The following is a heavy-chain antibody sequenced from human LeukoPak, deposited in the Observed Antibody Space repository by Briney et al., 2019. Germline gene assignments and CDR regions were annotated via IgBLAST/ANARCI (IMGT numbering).Heavy chain of an antibody. J-gene: IGHJ6*03. V-gene: IGHV4-59*01. D-gene: IGHD5-18*01. CDR3: ARGIQLRDYYYYYYYMDV. Sequence: SETLSLTRTVSGGSISSYYWSWIRQPPGKGLEWIGYIYYSGSTNYNPSLKSRVTISVDTSKNQFSLKLSSVTAADTAVYYCARGIQLRDYYYYYYYMDVWGKGTTVTVSS. CDR2: IYYSGST. CDR1: GGSISSYY.